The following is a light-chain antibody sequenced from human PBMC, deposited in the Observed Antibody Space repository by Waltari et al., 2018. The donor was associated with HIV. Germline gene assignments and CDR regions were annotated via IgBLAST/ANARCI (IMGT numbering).Light chain of an antibody. J-gene: IGLJ2*01. CDR2: EVF. V-gene: IGLV2-14*01. Sequence: QSALTQPASVSGSPGQSITISCSGTSSDVGAYNYVSWYRHHPGKAPELMIYEVFNRPSGVFNRCSGSKSDNTASLTISGLQADDEADYYCSSYTSRNTVVFGGGTKVTVL. CDR1: SSDVGAYNY. CDR3: SSYTSRNTVV.